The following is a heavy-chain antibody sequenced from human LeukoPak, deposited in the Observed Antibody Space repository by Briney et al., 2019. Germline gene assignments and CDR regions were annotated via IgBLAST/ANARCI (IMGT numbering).Heavy chain of an antibody. V-gene: IGHV4-61*02. CDR2: IYTSGST. Sequence: SETLSLTCTVSGGSISSGSYYWSWIRQPAGKGLEWIGRIYTSGSTNYNPSLKSRVTISVDTSKNQFSLKLSSVTAADTAVHYCASGYYTGVFDYWGQGTLVTVSS. D-gene: IGHD3-3*01. CDR3: ASGYYTGVFDY. J-gene: IGHJ4*02. CDR1: GGSISSGSYY.